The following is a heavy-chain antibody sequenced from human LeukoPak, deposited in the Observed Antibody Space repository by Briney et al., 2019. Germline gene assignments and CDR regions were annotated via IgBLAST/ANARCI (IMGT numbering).Heavy chain of an antibody. CDR2: ISGSGGST. J-gene: IGHJ4*02. Sequence: GGSLRLSCAVSGIIVSNYRMSWVRQAPGKGLEWVGGISGSGGSTHYADSLKGRFTISRGNPRNTLYLQMNSLRPEDTAVYFCAKRGVVIRVILVGFHKEAYYFDSWGQGALVTVSS. CDR1: GIIVSNYR. V-gene: IGHV3-23*01. D-gene: IGHD3-22*01. CDR3: AKRGVVIRVILVGFHKEAYYFDS.